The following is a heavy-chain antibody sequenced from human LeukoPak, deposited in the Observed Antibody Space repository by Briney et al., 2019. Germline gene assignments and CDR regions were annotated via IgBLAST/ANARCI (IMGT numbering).Heavy chain of an antibody. D-gene: IGHD1-26*01. Sequence: GGSLRLSCAASGFTFSSYWLNWARQAPRKGLEWVASINHNGNVNYYVDSVKGRFTISRDNAKNSLYLQMNSLRAEDTAVYYCARVSGRSNPDVWGQGTTVTVSS. V-gene: IGHV3-7*01. J-gene: IGHJ6*02. CDR3: ARVSGRSNPDV. CDR2: INHNGNVN. CDR1: GFTFSSYW.